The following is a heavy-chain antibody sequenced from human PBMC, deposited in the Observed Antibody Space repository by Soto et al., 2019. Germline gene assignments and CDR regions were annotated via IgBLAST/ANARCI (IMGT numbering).Heavy chain of an antibody. Sequence: QVQLQESGPGLVKPSQTLSLTCTVSGGSISSGGYYWTWIRQHPGKGLEWIGYNYYSGITYYNPSNKGRVTISPDTSKNQFSLRLSSVTAADTAVYYCARGSSIAGLYYGMDVWGQGTTVTVSS. J-gene: IGHJ6*02. CDR1: GGSISSGGYY. D-gene: IGHD6-6*01. V-gene: IGHV4-31*03. CDR2: NYYSGIT. CDR3: ARGSSIAGLYYGMDV.